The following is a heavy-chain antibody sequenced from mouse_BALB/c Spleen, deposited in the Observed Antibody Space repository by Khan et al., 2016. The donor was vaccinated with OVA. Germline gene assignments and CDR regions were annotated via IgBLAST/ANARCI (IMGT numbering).Heavy chain of an antibody. Sequence: QVQLKQSGAELARPGASVKMSCKASGYTFTSYTIHWIKLRPGQGLEWIGYINPSNGYTNYNQKFKDKATLTADKSSTTAYMELSSLTSDDSALYNCVRDGAYHRNDDWFAYWGQGTLVTVSA. CDR2: INPSNGYT. V-gene: IGHV1-4*01. D-gene: IGHD2-14*01. CDR3: VRDGAYHRNDDWFAY. J-gene: IGHJ3*01. CDR1: GYTFTSYT.